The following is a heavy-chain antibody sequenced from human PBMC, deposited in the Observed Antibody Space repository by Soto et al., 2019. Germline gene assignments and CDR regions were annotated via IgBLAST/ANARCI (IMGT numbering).Heavy chain of an antibody. D-gene: IGHD1-20*01. CDR3: ARGAYNWKDGD. Sequence: QVQLQESGPGLVKPSETLSLTCTVYGGSITPYYWSCIRHSPGKGLEWIGYIYYTGTTNYNPSLKSRIKISVDTSKNQFSLKLSSVTAYDTAVYYCARGAYNWKDGDWCHGTLVKVSS. CDR1: GGSITPYY. J-gene: IGHJ4*01. V-gene: IGHV4-59*01. CDR2: IYYTGTT.